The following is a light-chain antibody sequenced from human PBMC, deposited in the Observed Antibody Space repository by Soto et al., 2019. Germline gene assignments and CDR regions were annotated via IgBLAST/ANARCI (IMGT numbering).Light chain of an antibody. V-gene: IGKV1-27*01. CDR2: AAS. CDR3: QKYNSAPLA. CDR1: QGISNY. J-gene: IGKJ4*01. Sequence: DIQMTQSPSSLSASVGDRVTITCQASQGISNYLAWYQQKPGKVPKLLIYAASTLQSGVPSRFSGSGSGKEFTPTISSLQPEDVAASYCQKYNSAPLAFGGGTKVAIK.